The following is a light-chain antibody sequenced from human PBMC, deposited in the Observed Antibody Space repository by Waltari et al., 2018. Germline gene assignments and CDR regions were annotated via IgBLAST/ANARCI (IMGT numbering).Light chain of an antibody. J-gene: IGKJ2*01. Sequence: EIVLTQSPGTLSLSPGERATLSCRASQSVSSSHLAWYQQKPGQAPRLLIYGVSSRATGIPDRFSGSGSGTDFTLTISRLEPEDFAVYYCQQYGSSPGNTFGQGTKLGIK. CDR1: QSVSSSH. CDR3: QQYGSSPGNT. CDR2: GVS. V-gene: IGKV3-20*01.